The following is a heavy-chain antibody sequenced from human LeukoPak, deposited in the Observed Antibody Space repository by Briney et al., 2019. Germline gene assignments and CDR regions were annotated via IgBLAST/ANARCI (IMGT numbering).Heavy chain of an antibody. CDR2: IYYSGST. V-gene: IGHV4-31*03. CDR1: GGSISSGGYY. CDR3: ARDKLVGSYYYYGMDV. J-gene: IGHJ6*02. Sequence: PSETLSLTCTVSGGSISSGGYYWSWIRQHPGKGLEWIGYIYYSGSTYYNPSLKSRVTISVDTSKSQFSLKLSSVTAADTAVYYCARDKLVGSYYYYGMDVWGQGTTVTVSS. D-gene: IGHD2-15*01.